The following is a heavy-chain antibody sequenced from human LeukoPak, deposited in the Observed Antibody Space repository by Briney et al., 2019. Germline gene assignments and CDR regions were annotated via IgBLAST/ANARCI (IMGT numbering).Heavy chain of an antibody. CDR2: INHSGST. J-gene: IGHJ3*02. V-gene: IGHV4-59*12. Sequence: SETLSLICTVSGGSISSYYWSWIRQPAGKGLEWIGEINHSGSTNYNPSLKSRVTISVDTSKNQFSLKLSSVTAADTAVYYCARMITYDAFDIWGQGTMVTVSS. D-gene: IGHD3-16*01. CDR3: ARMITYDAFDI. CDR1: GGSISSYY.